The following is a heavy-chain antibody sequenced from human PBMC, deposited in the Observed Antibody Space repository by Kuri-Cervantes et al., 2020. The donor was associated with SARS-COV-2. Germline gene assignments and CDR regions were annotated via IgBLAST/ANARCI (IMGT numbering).Heavy chain of an antibody. CDR1: GGSISSAYYY. CDR3: ARRSGYCSSTSCYFFDY. CDR2: IYYSGDS. Sequence: SETLSLTCTVSGGSISSAYYYWGWIRQPPGKGLEWIGGIYYSGDSDRNPSLKSRVTISVDTSKNQFSLKLSSVTAADTAVYYCARRSGYCSSTSCYFFDYWGQGTLVTVSS. D-gene: IGHD2-2*01. J-gene: IGHJ4*02. V-gene: IGHV4-39*07.